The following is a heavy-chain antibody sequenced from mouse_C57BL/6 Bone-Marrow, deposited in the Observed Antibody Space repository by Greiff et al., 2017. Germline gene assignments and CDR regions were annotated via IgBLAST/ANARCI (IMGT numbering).Heavy chain of an antibody. CDR1: GYTFTSYG. Sequence: QVQLQQSGAELARPGASVKLSCKASGYTFTSYGISWVKQRTGQGLEWIGEIYPRSGNTYYNEKFKGKATLTVDKSSSTAYMELRSLTSEDSAVFFCASSFDCLYYYAMDYWGQGTSVTVSS. D-gene: IGHD1-1*01. J-gene: IGHJ4*01. V-gene: IGHV1-81*01. CDR3: ASSFDCLYYYAMDY. CDR2: IYPRSGNT.